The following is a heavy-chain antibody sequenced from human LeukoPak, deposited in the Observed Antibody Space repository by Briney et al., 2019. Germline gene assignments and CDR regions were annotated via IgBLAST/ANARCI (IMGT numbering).Heavy chain of an antibody. Sequence: GGSLRLSCAASGLTFSTYEMNWVRQAPGKGLEWVSYISSSGRTIYYADSVKGRFTISRENAKNSLYLQMNSLRAEDTAVYYCAELGITMIGGVWGKGTTVTISS. CDR3: AELGITMIGGV. J-gene: IGHJ6*04. D-gene: IGHD3-10*02. CDR2: ISSSGRTI. CDR1: GLTFSTYE. V-gene: IGHV3-48*03.